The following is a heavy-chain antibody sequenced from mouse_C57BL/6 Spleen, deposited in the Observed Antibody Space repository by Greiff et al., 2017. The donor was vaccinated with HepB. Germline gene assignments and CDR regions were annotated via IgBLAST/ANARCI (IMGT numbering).Heavy chain of an antibody. CDR3: ARWDHFDV. V-gene: IGHV7-3*01. J-gene: IGHJ1*03. Sequence: EVKLQESGGGLVQPGGSLSLSCAASGFTFTDYYMSWVRQPPGKALEWLGFIRNKANGYTTEYSASVKGRFTISRDNSQSILYLQMNALRAEDSATYYCARWDHFDVWGTGTTVTVSS. CDR2: IRNKANGYTT. CDR1: GFTFTDYY.